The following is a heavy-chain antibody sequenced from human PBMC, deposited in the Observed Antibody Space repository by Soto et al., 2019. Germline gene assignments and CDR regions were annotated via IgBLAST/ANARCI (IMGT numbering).Heavy chain of an antibody. J-gene: IGHJ4*02. CDR3: AKDLWPIRGYSYGD. V-gene: IGHV3-23*01. CDR2: ISGSGGST. D-gene: IGHD5-18*01. CDR1: GFTFSSYA. Sequence: VQLLESGGGLVQPGGSLRLSCAASGFTFSSYAMSWVRQAPGKGLEWVSAISGSGGSTYYADSVKGRFTISRDNSKNTLYLQMDSLRAEDTAVYYCAKDLWPIRGYSYGDWGQGTLVTVSS.